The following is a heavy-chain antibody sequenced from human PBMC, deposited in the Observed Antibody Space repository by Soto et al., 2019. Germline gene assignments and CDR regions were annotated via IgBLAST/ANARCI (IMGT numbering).Heavy chain of an antibody. J-gene: IGHJ4*02. Sequence: GGSLRLSCAASGFTFSSYSMNWVRQAPGKGLEWVSSISSSSSYIYYADSVKGRFTISRDNAKNSLYLQMNSLRAEDTAVYYCARDAPVELTGRAVPFDYWGQGTLVTVSS. V-gene: IGHV3-21*01. CDR3: ARDAPVELTGRAVPFDY. CDR1: GFTFSSYS. CDR2: ISSSSSYI. D-gene: IGHD3-10*01.